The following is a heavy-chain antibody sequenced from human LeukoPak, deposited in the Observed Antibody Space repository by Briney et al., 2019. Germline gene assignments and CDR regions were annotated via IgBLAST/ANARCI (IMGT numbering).Heavy chain of an antibody. Sequence: ASVKVSCKASGYTFTGHYIHWVRQAPGQGLEWMGWIIPNNGGTNYAQQFQGRVTMTKDTSISTAYMELTRLASDDTAVYYCATGDVTQGNPHWGQGTLVTVSS. J-gene: IGHJ4*02. D-gene: IGHD4-11*01. CDR1: GYTFTGHY. CDR3: ATGDVTQGNPH. V-gene: IGHV1-2*02. CDR2: IIPNNGGT.